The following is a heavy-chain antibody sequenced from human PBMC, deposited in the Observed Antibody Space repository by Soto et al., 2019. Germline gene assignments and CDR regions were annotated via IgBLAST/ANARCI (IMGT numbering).Heavy chain of an antibody. CDR3: ARLAPFYCSSTSCYSLPADY. V-gene: IGHV5-10-1*01. Sequence: HGESLKISCKGSGYSFTSYWISWVRQMPGKGLEWMGRIDPSDSYTNYSPSFQGHVTISADKSISTAYLQWSSLKASDTAMYYCARLAPFYCSSTSCYSLPADYWGQGTLVTVSS. CDR2: IDPSDSYT. CDR1: GYSFTSYW. D-gene: IGHD2-2*01. J-gene: IGHJ4*02.